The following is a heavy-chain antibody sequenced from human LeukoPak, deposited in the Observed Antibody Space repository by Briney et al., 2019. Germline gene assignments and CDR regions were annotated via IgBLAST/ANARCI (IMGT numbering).Heavy chain of an antibody. CDR3: ARRLLGGSGSYYFDY. V-gene: IGHV3-74*01. CDR1: GFTFSSYE. Sequence: PGGSLRLSCSVSGFTFSSYEMNWVRQAPGKGLVWVSRISNDGSSTHYADSVKGRFTISRDNAKNTLYLQMNSLRAEDTAVYYCARRLLGGSGSYYFDYWGQGTLVTVSS. CDR2: ISNDGSST. J-gene: IGHJ4*02. D-gene: IGHD6-19*01.